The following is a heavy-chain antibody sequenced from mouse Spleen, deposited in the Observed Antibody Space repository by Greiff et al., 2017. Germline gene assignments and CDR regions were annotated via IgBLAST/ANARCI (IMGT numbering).Heavy chain of an antibody. J-gene: IGHJ3*01. CDR2: ISGGGSYT. Sequence: EVKLMESGGGLVKPGGSLKLSCAASGFTFSSYGMSWVRQTPEKRLEWVATISGGGSYTYYPDSVKGRFTISRDNAKNNLYLQMSSLRSEDTALYYCARLRGVATGFAYWGQGTLVTVSA. V-gene: IGHV5-9-2*01. D-gene: IGHD1-1*01. CDR3: ARLRGVATGFAY. CDR1: GFTFSSYG.